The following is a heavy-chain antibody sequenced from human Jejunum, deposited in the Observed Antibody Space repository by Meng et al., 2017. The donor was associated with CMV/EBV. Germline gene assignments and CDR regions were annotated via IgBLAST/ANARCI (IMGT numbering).Heavy chain of an antibody. CDR1: GFTVSRDY. V-gene: IGHV3-53*01. CDR2: IYIGSST. Sequence: AVSGFTVSRDYMSWVRQAPGKGLEWVSSIYIGSSTDYADSVKGRFTISRDNPNNTLNLQMNNLRVEDTAVYYCAKGGPIVGATIDHWGQGTLVTVSS. D-gene: IGHD1-26*01. J-gene: IGHJ4*02. CDR3: AKGGPIVGATIDH.